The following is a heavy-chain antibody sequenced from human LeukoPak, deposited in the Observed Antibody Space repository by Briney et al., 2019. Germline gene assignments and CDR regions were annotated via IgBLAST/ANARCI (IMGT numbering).Heavy chain of an antibody. J-gene: IGHJ5*02. D-gene: IGHD3-3*01. CDR3: ARDSGYYDFWSGLKNWFDP. CDR1: GFTFNNYG. Sequence: GGSLRLSCAASGFTFNNYGMHWVRQAPGKGLEWVAVISYDGSNKYYADSVKGRFTISRDNSKNTLYLQMNSLRAEDTAVYYCARDSGYYDFWSGLKNWFDPWGQGTLVTVSS. V-gene: IGHV3-30*03. CDR2: ISYDGSNK.